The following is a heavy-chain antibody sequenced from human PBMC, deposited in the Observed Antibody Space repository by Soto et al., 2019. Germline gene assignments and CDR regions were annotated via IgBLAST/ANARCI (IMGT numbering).Heavy chain of an antibody. CDR3: VRRHVSATGIDWFDP. D-gene: IGHD6-13*01. CDR2: INAAKGDT. V-gene: IGHV1-3*01. J-gene: IGHJ5*02. Sequence: QVQLVQSGTEVKKPGASVKVSCKASGYTFTSYGINWLGQAPGQRLGWMGWINAAKGDTKYSPKFQGRVTITRDTSASTAYMELSSLRSEDTAVCYCVRRHVSATGIDWFDPWGQGTLVTVSS. CDR1: GYTFTSYG.